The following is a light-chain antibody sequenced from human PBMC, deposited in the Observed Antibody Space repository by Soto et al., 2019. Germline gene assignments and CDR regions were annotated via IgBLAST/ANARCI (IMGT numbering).Light chain of an antibody. CDR2: GAS. CDR3: QQYGSSPQWT. Sequence: EIVLTQSPGTLSLSPGERATLSCRASQSVSSSYLAWYQQKPGQAPRLLIYGASRRATVIPDRFSGSGSGEDFTLTSSKLEPEDFAVYYCQQYGSSPQWTFGQGTKVEIK. J-gene: IGKJ1*01. CDR1: QSVSSSY. V-gene: IGKV3-20*01.